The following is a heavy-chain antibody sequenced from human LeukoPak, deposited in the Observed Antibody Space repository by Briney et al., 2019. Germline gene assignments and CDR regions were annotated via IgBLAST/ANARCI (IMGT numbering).Heavy chain of an antibody. CDR1: GGSISSSSYY. CDR3: ARGYGDYDP. V-gene: IGHV4-39*07. Sequence: SETLSLTCTVSGGSISSSSYYWGWIRQPPGKGLEWIGSIYYSGSTYYNPSLKSRVTISVDTSKNQFSLKLSSVTAADTAVYYCARGYGDYDPWGQGTLVTVSS. J-gene: IGHJ5*02. D-gene: IGHD4-17*01. CDR2: IYYSGST.